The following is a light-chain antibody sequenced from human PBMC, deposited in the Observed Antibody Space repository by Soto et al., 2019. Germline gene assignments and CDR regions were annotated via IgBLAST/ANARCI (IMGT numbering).Light chain of an antibody. CDR1: QSVDSTF. J-gene: IGKJ1*01. CDR3: QQYVSSVT. Sequence: EIVLTQSPGSLSLSPGERATLSCRASQSVDSTFFAWYQQKHGQAPRLLIYGASKRATGIPDRFRGSGSGTDFTLTISRLEPEDFAVYYCQQYVSSVTFGQGTKVEIK. V-gene: IGKV3-20*01. CDR2: GAS.